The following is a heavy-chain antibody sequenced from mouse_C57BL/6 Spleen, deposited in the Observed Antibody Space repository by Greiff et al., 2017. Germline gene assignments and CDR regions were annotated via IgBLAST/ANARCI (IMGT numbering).Heavy chain of an antibody. J-gene: IGHJ4*01. CDR3: ARNYGSSFDMDY. V-gene: IGHV1-39*01. CDR1: GYSFTDYN. Sequence: EVQLQESGPELVKPGASVKISCKASGYSFTDYNMNWVKQSNGKSLEWIGVINPNYGTTSYNQKFKGKATLTVDKSSSTAYMQLNSLTSEDSAVYYGARNYGSSFDMDYWGQGTSVTVSS. D-gene: IGHD1-1*01. CDR2: INPNYGTT.